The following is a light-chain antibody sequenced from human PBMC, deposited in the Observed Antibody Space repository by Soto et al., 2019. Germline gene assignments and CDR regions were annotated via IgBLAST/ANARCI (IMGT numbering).Light chain of an antibody. V-gene: IGKV3-11*01. CDR1: QSVNNF. CDR2: DAS. Sequence: EVVLTQSPATLSLSPGDIATLSCSASQSVNNFLAWYQQKPGQTPRLLIYDASKRVTGIPGRFSGSGSGTDFTLTISSLEPEDFAVYYCQQRSNWPPALSFGGGTKVDI. CDR3: QQRSNWPPALS. J-gene: IGKJ4*01.